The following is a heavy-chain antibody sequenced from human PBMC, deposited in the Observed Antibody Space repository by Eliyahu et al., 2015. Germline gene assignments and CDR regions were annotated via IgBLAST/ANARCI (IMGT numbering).Heavy chain of an antibody. CDR3: AMWAGSSSGFWSGPFDH. V-gene: IGHV3-30-3*01. D-gene: IGHD3-3*01. J-gene: IGHJ4*02. CDR1: GFTFSPHT. CDR2: ISSDGSNK. Sequence: QVQLVESGGGVVQPGRSLRLSCAASGFTFSPHTMHWVRQAPGKGLEWVAIISSDGSNKYYADSVEGRFSISRDNSKNTLFLQMNSLRAEDTAVYYCAMWAGSSSGFWSGPFDHWGQGTLVTVSS.